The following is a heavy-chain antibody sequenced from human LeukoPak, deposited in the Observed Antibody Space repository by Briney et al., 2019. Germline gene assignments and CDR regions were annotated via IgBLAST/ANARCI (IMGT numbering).Heavy chain of an antibody. CDR2: IYSGGST. Sequence: GGSLRLSCAASGFTVSSNYMSWVRQAPGKGLEWVSVIYSGGSTYYADSVKGRFTISRDNSKSTLNIQMNSLRAEDTAVYYCARAKPKNMVRGLIMRRESRYYFDYWGQGILVTVSS. D-gene: IGHD3-10*01. V-gene: IGHV3-53*01. CDR1: GFTVSSNY. CDR3: ARAKPKNMVRGLIMRRESRYYFDY. J-gene: IGHJ4*02.